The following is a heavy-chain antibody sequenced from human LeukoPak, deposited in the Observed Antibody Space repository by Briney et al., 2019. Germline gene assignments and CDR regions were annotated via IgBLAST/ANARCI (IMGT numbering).Heavy chain of an antibody. Sequence: SGTLSLTCTVSGGSFTSSNWWTWVRQPPGKGLEWIGETYHSGSTNHNPSLKSRVTISLDKSKNQFSLKLSSVTAADTAIYYCARDGRAGSLFAYWGQGTLVTVSS. CDR1: GGSFTSSNW. CDR2: TYHSGST. J-gene: IGHJ4*02. V-gene: IGHV4-4*02. D-gene: IGHD6-19*01. CDR3: ARDGRAGSLFAY.